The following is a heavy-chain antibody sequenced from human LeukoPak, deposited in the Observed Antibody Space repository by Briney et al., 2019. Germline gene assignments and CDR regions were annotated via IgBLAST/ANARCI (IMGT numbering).Heavy chain of an antibody. J-gene: IGHJ4*02. CDR3: ARDSSSFGFDY. D-gene: IGHD6-13*01. V-gene: IGHV3-48*03. Sequence: GGSLRLSGAASGFTFSSYEMNWVRQAPGKGLEWVSYISSSGSTIYYADSVKGRFTISRDNAKNSLYLQMNSLRAEDTAVYYCARDSSSFGFDYWGQGTLVTVSS. CDR1: GFTFSSYE. CDR2: ISSSGSTI.